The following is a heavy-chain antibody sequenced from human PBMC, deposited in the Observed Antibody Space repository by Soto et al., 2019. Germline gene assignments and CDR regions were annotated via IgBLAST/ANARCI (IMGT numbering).Heavy chain of an antibody. CDR3: AQEGIFGVVIGKYDY. CDR1: GFTFSSYG. D-gene: IGHD3-3*01. V-gene: IGHV3-30*18. Sequence: GGSLRLSCAASGFTFSSYGMHWVRQAPGKGLEWVAVISYDGSNKYYADSVKGRFTISRDNSKNTLYLQMNSLRAEDTAVYYCAQEGIFGVVIGKYDYWGQGTLVTVSS. CDR2: ISYDGSNK. J-gene: IGHJ4*02.